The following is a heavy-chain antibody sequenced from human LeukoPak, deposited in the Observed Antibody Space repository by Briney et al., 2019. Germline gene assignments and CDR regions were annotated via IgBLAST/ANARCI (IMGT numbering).Heavy chain of an antibody. V-gene: IGHV3-7*01. Sequence: GGSLRLSCAASGFTFSSYWMSWVRQAPGKGLEWVANIKQDGSEKYYVDSVKGRFTISRDNAKNSLYLQMNSLRAEDTAVYYCARSVMSYSYVDDYYYMDVWGKGTTVTVSS. J-gene: IGHJ6*03. CDR3: ARSVMSYSYVDDYYYMDV. D-gene: IGHD5-18*01. CDR2: IKQDGSEK. CDR1: GFTFSSYW.